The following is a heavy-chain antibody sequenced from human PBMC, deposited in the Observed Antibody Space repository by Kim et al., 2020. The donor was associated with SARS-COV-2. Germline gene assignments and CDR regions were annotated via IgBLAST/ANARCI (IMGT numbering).Heavy chain of an antibody. V-gene: IGHV4-34*01. D-gene: IGHD3-22*01. Sequence: GNTNYNPSLKNRVNISVDTSKKQISLKVFSVTAADTAVYYCARTYYGFDYWGQGTLVTVSS. CDR2: GNT. CDR3: ARTYYGFDY. J-gene: IGHJ4*02.